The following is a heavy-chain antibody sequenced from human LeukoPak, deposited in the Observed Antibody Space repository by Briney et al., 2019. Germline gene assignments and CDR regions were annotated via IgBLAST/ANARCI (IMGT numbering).Heavy chain of an antibody. D-gene: IGHD1-26*01. CDR1: GFTFTSSA. CDR3: AADRGWELLLGPAFDI. CDR2: IVVGSGNT. Sequence: SVKVSCKASGFTFTSSAMQWVRQGRGQRLEWIGRIVVGSGNTNYAQKFQERVTITRDMSTSTAYMELSSLRSEDTAVYYCAADRGWELLLGPAFDIWGQGTMVTVSS. V-gene: IGHV1-58*02. J-gene: IGHJ3*02.